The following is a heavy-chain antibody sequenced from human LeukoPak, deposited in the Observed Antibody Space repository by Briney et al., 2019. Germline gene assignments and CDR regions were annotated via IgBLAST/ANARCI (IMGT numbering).Heavy chain of an antibody. CDR3: AKDRLAYCGGDCFSWVDS. V-gene: IGHV3-30*18. D-gene: IGHD2-21*02. Sequence: PGGSLRLSCAASGFTFGTYGMHWVRQAPGKGLKWVAVISYDGSNKYYADSVKGRFTISRDNFKNTLYLQMNSLRAEDTAVYYCAKDRLAYCGGDCFSWVDSWGQGALVTVSS. CDR1: GFTFGTYG. CDR2: ISYDGSNK. J-gene: IGHJ4*02.